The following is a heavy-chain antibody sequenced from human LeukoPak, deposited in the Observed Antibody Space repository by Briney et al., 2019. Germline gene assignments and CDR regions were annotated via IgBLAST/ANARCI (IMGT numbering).Heavy chain of an antibody. J-gene: IGHJ4*02. D-gene: IGHD3-22*01. CDR3: ARDPSSSGYLYYFDY. CDR1: GYTFTSYG. V-gene: IGHV1-18*01. Sequence: ASVKVSCKASGYTFTSYGISWVRQAPGQGLEWMGWISAYNGNTNYAQKLQGRVTMTTDTSTSTAYMELRSLRSDDTAVYYCARDPSSSGYLYYFDYWGQGTLVTVSS. CDR2: ISAYNGNT.